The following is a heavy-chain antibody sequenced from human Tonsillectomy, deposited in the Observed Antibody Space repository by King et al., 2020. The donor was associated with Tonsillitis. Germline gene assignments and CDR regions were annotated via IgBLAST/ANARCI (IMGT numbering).Heavy chain of an antibody. CDR2: IDWDYDK. V-gene: IGHV2-70*01. CDR1: GFSLNTSGMC. J-gene: IGHJ4*02. Sequence: TLKESGPALVKPTQTLTLTCTFSGFSLNTSGMCVSWIRQPPGKALEWLALIDWDYDKHFSTSLKTRLTISKDTSKNQVVLTMTNMDPVDTGTYFCARMRGTFFDYWGQGTLVTVSS. D-gene: IGHD1-26*01. CDR3: ARMRGTFFDY.